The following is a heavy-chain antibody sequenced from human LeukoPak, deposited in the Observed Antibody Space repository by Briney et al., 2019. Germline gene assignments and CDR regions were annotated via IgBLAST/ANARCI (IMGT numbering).Heavy chain of an antibody. J-gene: IGHJ6*03. CDR1: GGTINNYY. V-gene: IGHV4-59*01. Sequence: PSETLSLTCIVSGGTINNYYWSWIRQPPGKGLEWIGYIYYSGSTDYNPSLKSRVTISIDTSKNQFSLKLSSVTAADTAVYYCASGSKFNYYYYYMDVWGKGTTVTVSS. CDR3: ASGSKFNYYYYYMDV. CDR2: IYYSGST. D-gene: IGHD2-15*01.